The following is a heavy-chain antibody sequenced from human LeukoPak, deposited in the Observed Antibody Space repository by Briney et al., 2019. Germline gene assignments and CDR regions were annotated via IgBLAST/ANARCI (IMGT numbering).Heavy chain of an antibody. Sequence: ASVKVSCKASGGTFSSYAISWVRQAPGQGLEWMGGIIPIFGTANYALKFQGRVTITTDESTSTAYMELSSLRSEDTAVYYCARDYYYYMDVWGKGSTVTVSS. V-gene: IGHV1-69*05. CDR1: GGTFSSYA. CDR2: IIPIFGTA. J-gene: IGHJ6*03. CDR3: ARDYYYYMDV.